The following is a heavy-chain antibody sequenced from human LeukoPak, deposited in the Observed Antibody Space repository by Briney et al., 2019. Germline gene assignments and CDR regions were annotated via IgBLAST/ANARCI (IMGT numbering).Heavy chain of an antibody. CDR2: INSHGSST. CDR3: ARGPPDGSGSYYPGAY. D-gene: IGHD3-10*01. V-gene: IGHV3-74*01. J-gene: IGHJ4*02. Sequence: GGSLRLSCAASGFTFSSYAMHWVRQAPGKGLVWVSRINSHGSSTSYADSVKGRFTISRDNAKNTLYLQMNSLRVEDTAVYYCARGPPDGSGSYYPGAYWGQGTLVTVSS. CDR1: GFTFSSYA.